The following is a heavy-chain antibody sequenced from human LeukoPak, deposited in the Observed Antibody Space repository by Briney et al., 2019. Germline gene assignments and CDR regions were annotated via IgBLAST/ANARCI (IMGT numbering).Heavy chain of an antibody. CDR1: GGSISHYY. Sequence: SETLSLTCTVSGGSISHYYWTWIRQPPGKGLEWIGYIYYSDVANYNPSLKSRVSISVDTSKNQFSLKLSSVTAADTAVYYCASLWFGELLAPDYWGQGTLVTVSS. CDR3: ASLWFGELLAPDY. J-gene: IGHJ4*02. V-gene: IGHV4-59*08. D-gene: IGHD3-10*01. CDR2: IYYSDVA.